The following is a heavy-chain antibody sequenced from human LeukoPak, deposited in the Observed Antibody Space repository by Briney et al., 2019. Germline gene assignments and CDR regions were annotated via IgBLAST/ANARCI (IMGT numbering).Heavy chain of an antibody. J-gene: IGHJ6*02. CDR1: GYTFTGYY. V-gene: IGHV1-2*02. CDR2: INPNSGGT. Sequence: ASVKVSCKASGYTFTGYYMHWVRQAPGQGLEWMGWINPNSGGTNYAQKFQGRVTMTRDTSISTAYMELSRLRSDDTAVYYCARVLGSGIYYYGMDVWGQGTTVTVSS. CDR3: ARVLGSGIYYYGMDV. D-gene: IGHD3-10*01.